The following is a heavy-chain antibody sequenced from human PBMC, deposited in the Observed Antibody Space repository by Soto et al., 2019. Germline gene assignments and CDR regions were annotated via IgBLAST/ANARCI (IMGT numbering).Heavy chain of an antibody. V-gene: IGHV3-33*06. D-gene: IGHD5-18*01. Sequence: QVQLVESGGGVVQPGRSLRLSCAASGFTFSSYGMHWVRQAPGKGLEWVAVIWYDGSNKYYADSVKGRFTISRDNSKNTLYLQMNSLRAEDTAVYYCAKQAMVTFVAFDIWGQGTMVTVSS. CDR3: AKQAMVTFVAFDI. CDR2: IWYDGSNK. J-gene: IGHJ3*02. CDR1: GFTFSSYG.